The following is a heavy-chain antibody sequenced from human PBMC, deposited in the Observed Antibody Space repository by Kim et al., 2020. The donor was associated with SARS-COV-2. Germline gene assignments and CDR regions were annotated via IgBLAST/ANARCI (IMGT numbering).Heavy chain of an antibody. CDR2: INPNSGGT. V-gene: IGHV1-2*04. D-gene: IGHD4-17*01. Sequence: ASVKVSCKASGYTFTGYYMHWVRQAPGQGLEWMGWINPNSGGTNYAQKFQGWVTMTRDTSISTAYMELSRLRSDDTAVYYCARESVYGGNPGDGMDVWGQGTTVTVSS. CDR3: ARESVYGGNPGDGMDV. CDR1: GYTFTGYY. J-gene: IGHJ6*02.